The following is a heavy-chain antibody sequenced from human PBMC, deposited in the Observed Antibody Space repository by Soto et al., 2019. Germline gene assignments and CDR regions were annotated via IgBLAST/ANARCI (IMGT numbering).Heavy chain of an antibody. CDR3: ARALTDYYDSSGYYGFDY. CDR2: IYSGGST. Sequence: GGSLRLSCAASGFTVSSNYMSWVRQAPGKGLEWVSVIYSGGSTYYADSVKGRFTISRDNSKNTLYLQMNSLRAEDTAVYYCARALTDYYDSSGYYGFDYWGQGTLVTVSS. D-gene: IGHD3-22*01. J-gene: IGHJ4*02. V-gene: IGHV3-53*01. CDR1: GFTVSSNY.